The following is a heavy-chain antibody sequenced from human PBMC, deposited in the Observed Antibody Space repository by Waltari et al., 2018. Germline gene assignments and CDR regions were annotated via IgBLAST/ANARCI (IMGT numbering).Heavy chain of an antibody. CDR3: ARGGRYCSGGSCYWFDP. V-gene: IGHV6-1*01. J-gene: IGHJ5*02. CDR2: TYYRSKWYN. D-gene: IGHD2-15*01. Sequence: QVQLQQSGTGLVKPSQTLSLTCAISGDSVSSNSAAWNWIRQSPPKGLEWLGRTYYRSKWYNDYAVSVKSRITINPDTSKNQFSLQLNSVTPEDTAVYYCARGGRYCSGGSCYWFDPWGQGTLVTVSS. CDR1: GDSVSSNSAA.